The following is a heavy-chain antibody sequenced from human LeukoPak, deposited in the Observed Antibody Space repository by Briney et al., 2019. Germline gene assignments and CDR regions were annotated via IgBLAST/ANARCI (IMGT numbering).Heavy chain of an antibody. V-gene: IGHV1-2*02. CDR2: INPNSGGT. D-gene: IGHD3-10*01. CDR3: ARPKAVILGGSGTYSSLDY. Sequence: VASVKVSCKASGYTFTGYYMQWVRQAPGQGLEWMGWINPNSGGTNYAQKFQGRVTMTRDTSISTAYMELSRLRSDDTAVYYCARPKAVILGGSGTYSSLDYWGQGTLVTVSS. J-gene: IGHJ4*02. CDR1: GYTFTGYY.